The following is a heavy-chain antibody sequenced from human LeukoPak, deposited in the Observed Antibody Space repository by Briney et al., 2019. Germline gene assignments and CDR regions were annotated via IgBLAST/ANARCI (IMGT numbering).Heavy chain of an antibody. CDR1: GYTFTSYG. Sequence: ASVKVSCKASGYTFTSYGISWVRQAPGQGLEWMGWISAYNGNTNYAQKLQGRVTMTTDTSTSTAYMELRSLRSDDTAVYYCARDHIPMFRGVIGYWARGTLDTVS. J-gene: IGHJ4*02. CDR2: ISAYNGNT. D-gene: IGHD3-10*01. V-gene: IGHV1-18*01. CDR3: ARDHIPMFRGVIGY.